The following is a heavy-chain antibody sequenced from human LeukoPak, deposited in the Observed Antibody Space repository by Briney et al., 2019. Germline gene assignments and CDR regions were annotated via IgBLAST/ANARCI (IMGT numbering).Heavy chain of an antibody. CDR3: ARPLIGYYKPPFY. V-gene: IGHV4-61*01. Sequence: SETLSLTCTVSGGSVSGGSISIYYWSWIRQPPGKGLEWIGYISYSGSTNYNPSLKSRVTISVDTSKNQFSLKLSSVTAADTAVYYCARPLIGYYKPPFYWGQGTLVTVSS. J-gene: IGHJ4*02. CDR2: ISYSGST. CDR1: GGSVSGGSISIYY. D-gene: IGHD3-9*01.